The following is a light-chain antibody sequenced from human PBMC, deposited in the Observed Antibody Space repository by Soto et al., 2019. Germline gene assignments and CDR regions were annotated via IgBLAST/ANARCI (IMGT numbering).Light chain of an antibody. CDR2: AAS. Sequence: DIQMTQSPSTLSASVGHTVTVTCRASQSVSGWLAWYQQKPGEAPKLLIYAASSMQSGVPSRFSGSGSGTDFTLTISSPQPEDFATYYCQQSYSTPVTFGQGTKVDIK. CDR3: QQSYSTPVT. V-gene: IGKV1-39*01. J-gene: IGKJ1*01. CDR1: QSVSGW.